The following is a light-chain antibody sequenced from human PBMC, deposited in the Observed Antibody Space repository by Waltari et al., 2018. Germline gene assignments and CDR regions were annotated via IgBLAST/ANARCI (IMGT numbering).Light chain of an antibody. CDR1: SSNIGDHV. J-gene: IGLJ3*02. CDR2: RSD. CDR3: AAWDDSLHGHWV. V-gene: IGLV1-44*01. Sequence: QSVLTQPPSASGTPGPRVTLSCSGSSSNIGDHVVNWYQQLPGNAPTLLLYRSDQRHSGVPDRFAGSKSGTIASLAISGLQSADEGDYYCAAWDDSLHGHWVFGGGTKVTVL.